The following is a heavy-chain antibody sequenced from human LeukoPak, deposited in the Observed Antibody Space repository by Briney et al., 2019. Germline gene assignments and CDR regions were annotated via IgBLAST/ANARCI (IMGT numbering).Heavy chain of an antibody. CDR3: ARGVGYDYVWGSYRPYFDY. CDR2: IIPIFGTA. V-gene: IGHV1-69*01. J-gene: IGHJ4*02. CDR1: GGTFSSYA. D-gene: IGHD3-16*02. Sequence: EASVKVSCKASGGTFSSYAISWVRQAPGQGLEGMGGIIPIFGTANYAQKSQGRVTITADESTSTAYMELSSLRSEDTAVYYCARGVGYDYVWGSYRPYFDYWGQGTLVTVSS.